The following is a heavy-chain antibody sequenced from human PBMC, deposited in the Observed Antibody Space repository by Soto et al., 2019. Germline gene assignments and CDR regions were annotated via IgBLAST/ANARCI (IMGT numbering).Heavy chain of an antibody. Sequence: SETLSLTCTVSGGSVSSGSYYWSWIRQHPGKGLEWIGYIYYNENTYYNPSLKSRVTISLDTSKNQFSLKLSSVTAADTAVYYCARFGDYDGFDYWGQGTLVTVSS. J-gene: IGHJ4*02. CDR2: IYYNENT. CDR1: GGSVSSGSYY. CDR3: ARFGDYDGFDY. V-gene: IGHV4-31*03. D-gene: IGHD4-17*01.